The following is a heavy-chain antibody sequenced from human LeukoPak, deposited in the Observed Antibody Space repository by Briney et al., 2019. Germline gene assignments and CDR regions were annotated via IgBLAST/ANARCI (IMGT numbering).Heavy chain of an antibody. CDR3: ARVRDYGDYVDAFDI. D-gene: IGHD4-17*01. J-gene: IGHJ3*02. CDR2: MNPNSGNT. CDR1: GYTFTSYD. Sequence: ASVKVSCKASGYTFTSYDINWVRQATGQGLEWMGWMNPNSGNTGYAQKLQGRVTITRNTSRSTAYMELSRLRSEDTTVYYCARVRDYGDYVDAFDIWGQGAMVTVSS. V-gene: IGHV1-8*03.